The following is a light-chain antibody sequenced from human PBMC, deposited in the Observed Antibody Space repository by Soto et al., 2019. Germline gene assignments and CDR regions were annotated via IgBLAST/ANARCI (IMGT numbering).Light chain of an antibody. Sequence: EIVLTQSPATLSLSPGERATLSCRASQSVSSCLAWYQQKPGQAPRLLIYDASNRATGIPARFSGSGSGTDVTLTISSLEPEDFAVYYCQQRSNWPPITFGQGTRLEIK. V-gene: IGKV3-11*01. J-gene: IGKJ5*01. CDR3: QQRSNWPPIT. CDR1: QSVSSC. CDR2: DAS.